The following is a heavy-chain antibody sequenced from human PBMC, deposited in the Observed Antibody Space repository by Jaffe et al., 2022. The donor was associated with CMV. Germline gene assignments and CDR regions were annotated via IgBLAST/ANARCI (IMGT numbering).Heavy chain of an antibody. D-gene: IGHD6-6*01. V-gene: IGHV4-39*01. CDR2: FYSSGDT. J-gene: IGHJ4*02. Sequence: QLQLQESGPGLVKPSETLSLTCTVSGGSISSRSYFWGWIRQAPGKGLEWLGSFYSSGDTYYNPSLKSRVTISVDTSKNQFSLTLSSVTAADTAVYFCTRQVGRPTFDYWGQGTLLTVSS. CDR1: GGSISSRSYF. CDR3: TRQVGRPTFDY.